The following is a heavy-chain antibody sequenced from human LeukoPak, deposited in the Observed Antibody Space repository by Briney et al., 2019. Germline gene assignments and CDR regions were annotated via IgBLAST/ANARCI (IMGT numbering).Heavy chain of an antibody. J-gene: IGHJ3*02. CDR3: ARDLYSYGPLDAFDI. V-gene: IGHV4-59*01. CDR1: GGSISSYY. CDR2: IYYSGST. D-gene: IGHD5-18*01. Sequence: SETLSLTCTVSGGSISSYYWSWIRQPPGKGLEWIGYIYYSGSTNYNPSLKSRVTISVDTSKNQFSLKLSSVTAADTAVYYCARDLYSYGPLDAFDIWGQGTMVTVSS.